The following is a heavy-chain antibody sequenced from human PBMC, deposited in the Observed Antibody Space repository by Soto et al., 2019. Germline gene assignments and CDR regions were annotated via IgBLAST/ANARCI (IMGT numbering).Heavy chain of an antibody. V-gene: IGHV3-48*04. CDR1: GFTFSSYA. Sequence: GGSLRLSCAASGFTFSSYAMWWVRQAPGKGLEWVSYIGSSSSSTNYADSVKGRFTISRDNAKNSLYLQMNSLRAEDTAVYYCARDADILTGSDAFDIWGQGTMVTVSS. J-gene: IGHJ3*02. CDR2: IGSSSSST. CDR3: ARDADILTGSDAFDI. D-gene: IGHD3-9*01.